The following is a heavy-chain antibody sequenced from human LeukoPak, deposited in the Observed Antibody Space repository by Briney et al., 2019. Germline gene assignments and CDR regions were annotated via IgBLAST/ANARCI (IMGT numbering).Heavy chain of an antibody. Sequence: GASVKVSCKASGYTFTGYYMHWVRQAPGQGLEWMGWINPNSGGTNYARKFQGRVTMTRDTSISTAYMELSRLRSDDTAVYYCARERGGYSYGHQNFDYWGQGTLVTVSS. CDR2: INPNSGGT. D-gene: IGHD5-18*01. CDR3: ARERGGYSYGHQNFDY. V-gene: IGHV1-2*02. J-gene: IGHJ4*02. CDR1: GYTFTGYY.